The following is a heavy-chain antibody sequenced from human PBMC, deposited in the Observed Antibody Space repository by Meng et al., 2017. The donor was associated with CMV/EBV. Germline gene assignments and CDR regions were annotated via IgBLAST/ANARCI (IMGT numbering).Heavy chain of an antibody. V-gene: IGHV4-34*01. D-gene: IGHD5-12*01. CDR1: GGSFSGYY. Sequence: SETLSLSCAIYGGSFSGYYWSWIRQPPGKGLEWIGEINHSGSTNYNPSLKSRFTISVDTSKNQFSLKLSSVTAADTAVYYCARGKVDIVNWGQGTLVTVSS. CDR2: INHSGST. CDR3: ARGKVDIVN. J-gene: IGHJ4*02.